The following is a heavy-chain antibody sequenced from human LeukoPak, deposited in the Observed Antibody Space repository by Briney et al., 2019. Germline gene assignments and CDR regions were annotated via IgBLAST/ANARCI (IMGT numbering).Heavy chain of an antibody. CDR3: AKDPHSSSWYYFDS. J-gene: IGHJ4*02. D-gene: IGHD6-13*01. Sequence: TGGSLRLSCAASGFTVSTNYMSWVRQVPGEGLEFVSLISTGGTTDYADSVKGRFTISSDNSKNTLYLQMNSLRAEDTAFYYCAKDPHSSSWYYFDSWGQGTLVTVSS. CDR2: ISTGGTT. CDR1: GFTVSTNY. V-gene: IGHV3-53*05.